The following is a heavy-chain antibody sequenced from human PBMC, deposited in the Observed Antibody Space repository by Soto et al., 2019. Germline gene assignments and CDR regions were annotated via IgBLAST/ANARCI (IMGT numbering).Heavy chain of an antibody. CDR2: TYYRSKWYN. J-gene: IGHJ6*02. V-gene: IGHV6-1*01. D-gene: IGHD6-19*01. CDR3: ARDVVAVAGTYYYYYGMDV. CDR1: GDSVSSNSAA. Sequence: SQTLSLTCAISGDSVSSNSAAWNWIRQSPSRGPEWLGRTYYRSKWYNDYAVSVKSRITINPDTSKNQFSLQLNSVTPEDTAVYYCARDVVAVAGTYYYYYGMDVWGQGTTVTVSS.